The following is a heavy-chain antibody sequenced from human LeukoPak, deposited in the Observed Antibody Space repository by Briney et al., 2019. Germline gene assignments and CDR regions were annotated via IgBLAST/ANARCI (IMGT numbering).Heavy chain of an antibody. D-gene: IGHD2-2*01. CDR2: ISSSSSYI. CDR3: ASFGGYCSSTSCYPTYPDY. V-gene: IGHV3-21*01. J-gene: IGHJ4*02. CDR1: GFTFSSYS. Sequence: PGGSLRLSCAASGFTFSSYSMNWVRQAPGKGLEWVSSISSSSSYIYYADSVKGRFTISRDNAKNSLYLQMNSLRAEDTAVYYCASFGGYCSSTSCYPTYPDYWGQGTLVTVSS.